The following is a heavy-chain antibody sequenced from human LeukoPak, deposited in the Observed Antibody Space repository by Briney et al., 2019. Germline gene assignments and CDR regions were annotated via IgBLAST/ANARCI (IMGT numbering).Heavy chain of an antibody. V-gene: IGHV4-59*01. CDR3: AREGYDSSGYYSGFDY. CDR1: GGSISSYY. Sequence: SETLSLTCTVSGGSISSYYWSWIRQPPGKGLEWIGYIYYSGSTNYNPPLKSRVTISVDTSKNQFSLKLSSVTAADTAVYYCAREGYDSSGYYSGFDYWGQGTLVTVSS. D-gene: IGHD3-22*01. CDR2: IYYSGST. J-gene: IGHJ4*02.